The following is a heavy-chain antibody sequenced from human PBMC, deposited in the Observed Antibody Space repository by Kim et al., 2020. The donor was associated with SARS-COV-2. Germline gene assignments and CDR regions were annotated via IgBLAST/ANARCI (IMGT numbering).Heavy chain of an antibody. CDR3: ARDMDPTVYDY. D-gene: IGHD4-4*01. CDR2: VNAANDET. J-gene: IGHJ4*02. CDR1: GYTFKSYP. Sequence: ASVKVSCKAYGYTFKSYPIHWLRQAPGQRPEWMGWVNAANDETQYSQKFQGRVTITRDTSANTAYMELRRLTTKDTAIYYCARDMDPTVYDYWGQRTLVTVSS. V-gene: IGHV1-3*01.